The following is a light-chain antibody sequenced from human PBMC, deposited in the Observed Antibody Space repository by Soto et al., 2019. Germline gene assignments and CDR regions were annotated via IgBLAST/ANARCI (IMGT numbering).Light chain of an antibody. V-gene: IGLV2-11*01. CDR3: CSYGGGRTPLG. CDR2: DVS. CDR1: RSDVGGYKY. Sequence: QSALTQPRSVSGSPGHSVAISCTGSRSDVGGYKYVSWYQQFPGKAPNLIIYDVSRRPSGVPDRFSGSKSGNTASLTISGLQAEDEGDYYCCSYGGGRTPLGFGGGTKVPVL. J-gene: IGLJ2*01.